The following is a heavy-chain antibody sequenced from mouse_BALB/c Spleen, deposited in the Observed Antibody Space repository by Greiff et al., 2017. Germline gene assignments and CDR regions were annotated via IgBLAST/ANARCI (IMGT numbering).Heavy chain of an antibody. Sequence: DVHLVESGGGLVKPGGSLKLSCAASGFTFSSYTMSWVRQTPEKRLEWVATISSGGSYTYYPDSVKGRFTISRDNAKNTLYLQMSSLKSEDTAMYYCTRDYYGSSYFDYWGQGTTLTVSS. V-gene: IGHV5-6-4*01. J-gene: IGHJ2*01. D-gene: IGHD1-1*01. CDR2: ISSGGSYT. CDR1: GFTFSSYT. CDR3: TRDYYGSSYFDY.